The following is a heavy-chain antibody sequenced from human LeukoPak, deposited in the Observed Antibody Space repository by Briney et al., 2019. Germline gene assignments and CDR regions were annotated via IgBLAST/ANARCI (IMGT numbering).Heavy chain of an antibody. D-gene: IGHD3-16*01. J-gene: IGHJ3*02. CDR2: IWYGGSNK. Sequence: GRSLRLSCAASGFTFSSYGMHWVRQAPGKGLEWVAVIWYGGSNKYYADSVKGRFTISRDNSKNTLYLQMNSLRAEDTAVYYCAKLGVEDAFDIWGQGTMVTVSS. CDR3: AKLGVEDAFDI. V-gene: IGHV3-30*18. CDR1: GFTFSSYG.